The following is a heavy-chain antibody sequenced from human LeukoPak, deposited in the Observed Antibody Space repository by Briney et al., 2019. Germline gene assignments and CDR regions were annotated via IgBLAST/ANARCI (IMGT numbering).Heavy chain of an antibody. D-gene: IGHD6-6*01. Sequence: SSETPSLTCTVSGGSISSYYWSWIRQPPGKGLEWIGYIYYSGSTNYNPSLKSRVTISVDTSKNQFSLKLSSVTAADTAVYYCASFASNYWGQGTLVTVSS. CDR3: ASFASNY. CDR1: GGSISSYY. J-gene: IGHJ4*02. CDR2: IYYSGST. V-gene: IGHV4-59*01.